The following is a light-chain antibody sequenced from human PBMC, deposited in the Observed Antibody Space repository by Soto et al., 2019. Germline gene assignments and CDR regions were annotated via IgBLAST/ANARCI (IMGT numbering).Light chain of an antibody. V-gene: IGLV2-14*01. J-gene: IGLJ1*01. CDR1: SSDVGGYNY. CDR3: SSYTGSNTQV. CDR2: AVT. Sequence: QSVLTRPASVSGSPGQSITISCTGTSSDVGGYNYVSWYQHHPGKAPKVMIYAVTNRPSGVSNRFSGSKSGNTASLTISGLQAEDEADYYCSSYTGSNTQVFGTGTKVTVL.